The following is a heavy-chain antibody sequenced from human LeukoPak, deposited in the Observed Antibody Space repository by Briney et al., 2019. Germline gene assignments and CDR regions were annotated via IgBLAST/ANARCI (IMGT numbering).Heavy chain of an antibody. CDR3: ASIIVGALGY. J-gene: IGHJ4*02. V-gene: IGHV4-30-2*01. D-gene: IGHD1-26*01. CDR1: GGSISSGGYS. CDR2: IYHSGST. Sequence: SETLSLTCAVSGGSISSGGYSWSWIRQPPGKGLEWIGYIYHSGSTYYNPSLKSRVTISVDRSKNQFSLKLSSVTAADTAVYYCASIIVGALGYWGQGTLVTVSS.